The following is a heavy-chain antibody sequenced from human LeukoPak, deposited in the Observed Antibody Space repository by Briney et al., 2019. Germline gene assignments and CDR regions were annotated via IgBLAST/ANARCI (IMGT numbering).Heavy chain of an antibody. Sequence: GGSLRLSCAASGFTVSSNYMSWVRQAPGKGLEWVSTIYSSGSTYYADSVKGRFTISRDNAKKSLYLQMNTLRAEDTAVYYCAREDDWNYEDYWGQGTLVTVSS. J-gene: IGHJ4*02. CDR3: AREDDWNYEDY. CDR2: IYSSGST. V-gene: IGHV3-53*01. CDR1: GFTVSSNY. D-gene: IGHD1-7*01.